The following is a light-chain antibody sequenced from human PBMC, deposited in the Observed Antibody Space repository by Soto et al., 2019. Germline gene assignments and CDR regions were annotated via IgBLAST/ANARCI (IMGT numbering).Light chain of an antibody. J-gene: IGKJ1*01. V-gene: IGKV3-20*01. CDR1: QSVSSY. CDR3: QCHDSSPTWT. CDR2: GAS. Sequence: EIVITQSPATLSVSPGERATLSCRASQSVSSYLAWYQQKPGQAPRLLIYGASNRATGIADRFSGSGSGADFTLTIIRLEPEDFAVYYCQCHDSSPTWTFGQGTKVDIK.